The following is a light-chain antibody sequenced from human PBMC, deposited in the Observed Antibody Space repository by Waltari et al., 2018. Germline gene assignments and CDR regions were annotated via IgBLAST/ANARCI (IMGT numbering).Light chain of an antibody. CDR2: AAS. Sequence: AIQMTQSPSSLSASVGDRINITCRASQDIRNDVGWYQQKPGEAPKLLIYAASILQSGVPSNFSGSGSGTDFTLTISSLQPEDFATYYCLQDYNYPRTFGQGTKVEIK. CDR1: QDIRND. CDR3: LQDYNYPRT. V-gene: IGKV1-6*01. J-gene: IGKJ1*01.